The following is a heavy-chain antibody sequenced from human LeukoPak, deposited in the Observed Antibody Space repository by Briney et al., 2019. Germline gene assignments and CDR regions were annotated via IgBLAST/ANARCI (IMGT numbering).Heavy chain of an antibody. J-gene: IGHJ4*02. D-gene: IGHD3-9*01. CDR3: ARDGPYYDILTGYKPFDY. CDR1: GYTVTSYG. Sequence: ASVKVSCKASGYTVTSYGISWVRQAPGQGLEWMGWISAYNGNTNYAQKLQGRVTMTTGTSTSTAYMELRSRRSDDTAVYYCARDGPYYDILTGYKPFDYWGQGTVVTVSS. CDR2: ISAYNGNT. V-gene: IGHV1-18*01.